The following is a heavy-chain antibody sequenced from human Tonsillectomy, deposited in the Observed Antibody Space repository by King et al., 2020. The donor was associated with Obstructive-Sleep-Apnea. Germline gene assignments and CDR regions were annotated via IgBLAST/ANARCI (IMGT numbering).Heavy chain of an antibody. J-gene: IGHJ6*02. CDR3: ARGGTSYLYYYGMDV. D-gene: IGHD2-2*01. CDR1: GGSISSSNW. Sequence: QLQESGPGLVKPSGTLSLTCAVSGGSISSSNWWSWVRQPPGKGLEWSGEIYHIGSTHDTPSLKSRVTISLEKSQNQFSLKLSSVSAADTAVCYCARGGTSYLYYYGMDVWGQGTTVTVSS. V-gene: IGHV4-4*02. CDR2: IYHIGST.